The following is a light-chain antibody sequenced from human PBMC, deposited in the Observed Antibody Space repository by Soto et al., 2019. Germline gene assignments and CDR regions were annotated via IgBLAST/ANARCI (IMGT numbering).Light chain of an antibody. CDR1: ERIYSAY. CDR3: QQYESPWWT. J-gene: IGKJ1*01. V-gene: IGKV3-20*01. CDR2: GAS. Sequence: EVVLTQSPGTLSLSRGERATLSCRASERIYSAYLGWYQQKPAQAPRVLIYGASSRAPGIPDRFSGGGSGRNFTPTISRLEPEDFAVYYCQQYESPWWTFGQGTKVDIK.